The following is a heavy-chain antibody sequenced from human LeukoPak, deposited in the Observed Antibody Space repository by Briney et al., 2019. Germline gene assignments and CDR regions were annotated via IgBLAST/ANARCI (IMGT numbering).Heavy chain of an antibody. J-gene: IGHJ4*02. D-gene: IGHD3-9*01. V-gene: IGHV3-30*02. Sequence: QSGGSLRLSCAASGFTFSSYGMHWVRQAPGKGLEWVAFIRYDGSNKYYADSVKGRFTISRDNSKNTLYLQMNSLRAEDTAVYYCAKDLYRRSRLRYFDWLLSFDYWGQGTLVTVSS. CDR2: IRYDGSNK. CDR3: AKDLYRRSRLRYFDWLLSFDY. CDR1: GFTFSSYG.